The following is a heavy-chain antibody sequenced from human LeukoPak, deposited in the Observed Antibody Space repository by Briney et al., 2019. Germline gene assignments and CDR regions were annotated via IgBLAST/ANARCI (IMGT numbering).Heavy chain of an antibody. D-gene: IGHD3-16*01. Sequence: PGGSLRLSCAASGLTFSGSAMHWVRQASGKGLEWVGRIRSKANSYATAYAASVKGRFTISRDDSKNTAYLQMNSLKTEDTAVYYCTRPEEGADYWGQGTLVTVSS. V-gene: IGHV3-73*01. CDR3: TRPEEGADY. J-gene: IGHJ4*02. CDR2: IRSKANSYAT. CDR1: GLTFSGSA.